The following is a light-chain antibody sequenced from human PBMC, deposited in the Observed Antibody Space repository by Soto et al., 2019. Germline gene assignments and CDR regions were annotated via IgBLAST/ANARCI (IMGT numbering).Light chain of an antibody. CDR1: SSDVGTYNY. CDR3: CSYAGGYTHAV. J-gene: IGLJ2*01. Sequence: QSALTQPRSVSGPPGQSVSISCSGTSSDVGTYNYVSWYQQHPGKAPKLMIYDVSKRPSGDPDRFSGSKSGNTASLTISGLQAEDEADYYCCSYAGGYTHAVFGGGTKSPS. CDR2: DVS. V-gene: IGLV2-11*01.